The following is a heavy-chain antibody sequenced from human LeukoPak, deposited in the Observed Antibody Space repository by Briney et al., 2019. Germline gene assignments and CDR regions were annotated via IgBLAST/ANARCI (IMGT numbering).Heavy chain of an antibody. Sequence: SETLSLTCTVSGGSISSYYWSWLRQPPGKGLGWRGYIYYSGSTNYNPSLKSRVTISVDTSKNQFSLKLSSVTAADTAVYYCARGDCSSTSCYHWYFDLWGRGTLVTVSS. CDR3: ARGDCSSTSCYHWYFDL. V-gene: IGHV4-59*01. CDR1: GGSISSYY. J-gene: IGHJ2*01. CDR2: IYYSGST. D-gene: IGHD2-2*01.